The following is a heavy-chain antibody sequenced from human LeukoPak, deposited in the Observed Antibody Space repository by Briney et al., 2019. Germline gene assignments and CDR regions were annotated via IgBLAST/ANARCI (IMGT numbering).Heavy chain of an antibody. J-gene: IGHJ2*01. Sequence: PGGSLRLSCAASGFTVSSNYMSWVRQAPGKGLEWVSIIYSGGSTYYADSVKGRFTISRDNSKNTLYLQMNSLRAEDTAVYYCAREFRWYFDLWGRGTLVTVSS. CDR2: IYSGGST. CDR3: AREFRWYFDL. V-gene: IGHV3-53*01. CDR1: GFTVSSNY.